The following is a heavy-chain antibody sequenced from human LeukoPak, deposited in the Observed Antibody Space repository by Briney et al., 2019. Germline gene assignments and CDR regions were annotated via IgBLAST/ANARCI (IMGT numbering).Heavy chain of an antibody. Sequence: PGGSLRLSCAASGVTLSSYAMSWARMAPGKGMERVSGISSGSGGNTYYADSVKGRFTISRDSSKNTLFLHMNTLRAEDTAIYYCAKDRTVGASYWYFDLWGRGTLVTVSS. CDR1: GVTLSSYA. CDR2: ISSGSGGNT. V-gene: IGHV3-23*01. CDR3: AKDRTVGASYWYFDL. J-gene: IGHJ2*01. D-gene: IGHD1-26*01.